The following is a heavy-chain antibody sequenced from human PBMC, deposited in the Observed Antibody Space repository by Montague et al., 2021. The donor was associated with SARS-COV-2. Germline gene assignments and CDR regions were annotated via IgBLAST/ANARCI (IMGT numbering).Heavy chain of an antibody. CDR3: ARDRFDFGAGRQGTIDF. D-gene: IGHD3-10*01. V-gene: IGHV4-4*07. Sequence: SETLSLTCSVSGDSITNQYWSWIRQHAGKGLEWIGRMHFTGKTNFSPFFSSRLTMSADTSKNQCSLKLTSVTAADTAIYFCARDRFDFGAGRQGTIDFWGQGTLVTVSS. CDR2: MHFTGKT. J-gene: IGHJ4*02. CDR1: GDSITNQY.